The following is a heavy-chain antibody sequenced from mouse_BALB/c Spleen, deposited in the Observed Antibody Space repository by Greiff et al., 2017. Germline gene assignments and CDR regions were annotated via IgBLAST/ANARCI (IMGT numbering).Heavy chain of an antibody. CDR2: IYPGNSDT. V-gene: IGHV1-5*01. J-gene: IGHJ3*01. Sequence: VQLQQSGTVLARPGASVKMSCKASGYTFTSYWMHWVKQRPGQGLEWIGAIYPGNSDTSYNQKFKGKAKLTAVTSTSTAYMELSSLTNEDSAVYYCTRSRDYDDDFAWFAYWGQGTLVTVSA. CDR3: TRSRDYDDDFAWFAY. CDR1: GYTFTSYW. D-gene: IGHD2-4*01.